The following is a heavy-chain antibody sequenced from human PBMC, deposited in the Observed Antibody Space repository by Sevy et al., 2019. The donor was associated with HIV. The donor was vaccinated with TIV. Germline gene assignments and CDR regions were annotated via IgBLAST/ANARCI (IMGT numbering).Heavy chain of an antibody. Sequence: LGGSLRLSCAASGFRFSDSYMSWMRQAPGKGLDWVSYISGSGSAMYNADSMKGRFTISRDNAKNSLYLQMNSLRAEDTAVYYCARVSGTREWGFYFDSWGQGTLVTVSS. J-gene: IGHJ4*02. D-gene: IGHD3-3*01. CDR2: ISGSGSAM. CDR3: ARVSGTREWGFYFDS. CDR1: GFRFSDSY. V-gene: IGHV3-11*01.